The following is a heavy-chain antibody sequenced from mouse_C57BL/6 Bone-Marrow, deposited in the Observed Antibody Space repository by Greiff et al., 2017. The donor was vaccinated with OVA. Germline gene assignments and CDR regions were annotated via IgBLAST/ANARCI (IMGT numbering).Heavy chain of an antibody. CDR1: GFTFSSYG. CDR2: ISSGGSYT. V-gene: IGHV5-6*02. Sequence: DVMLVESGGDLVKPGGSLKLSCAASGFTFSSYGMSWVRQTPDKRLEWVATISSGGSYTYYPDSVKGRFTISRDNAKNTLYLQMSSLKSEDTAMYYCARRYGSSYSFAYWGQGTLVTVSA. J-gene: IGHJ3*01. CDR3: ARRYGSSYSFAY. D-gene: IGHD1-1*01.